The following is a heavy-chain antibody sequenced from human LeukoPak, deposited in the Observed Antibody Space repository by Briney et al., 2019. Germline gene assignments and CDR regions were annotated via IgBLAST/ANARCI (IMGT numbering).Heavy chain of an antibody. CDR3: AREWGRAYCGGDCYLI. V-gene: IGHV4-61*01. D-gene: IGHD2-21*02. J-gene: IGHJ3*02. CDR1: GGSISSSSYY. CDR2: IYYSGST. Sequence: SETLSLTCTVSGGSISSSSYYWGWIRQPPGKGLEWIGYIYYSGSTNYNPSLKSRVTISVDTSKNQFSLKLSSVTAADTAVHYCAREWGRAYCGGDCYLIWGQGTMVTVSS.